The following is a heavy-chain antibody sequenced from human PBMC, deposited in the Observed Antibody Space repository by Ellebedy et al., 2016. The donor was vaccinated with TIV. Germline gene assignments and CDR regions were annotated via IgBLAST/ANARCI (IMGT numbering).Heavy chain of an antibody. J-gene: IGHJ4*02. V-gene: IGHV3-9*01. CDR3: AKDQGVYDFWSGYSDY. D-gene: IGHD3-3*01. Sequence: SLKISCAASGFTFDDYAMHWVRQAPGKGLEWVSGISWNSGSIGYADSVKGRFTISRDNSKNTLYLQMNSLRAEDTAVYYCAKDQGVYDFWSGYSDYWGQGTLVTVSS. CDR1: GFTFDDYA. CDR2: ISWNSGSI.